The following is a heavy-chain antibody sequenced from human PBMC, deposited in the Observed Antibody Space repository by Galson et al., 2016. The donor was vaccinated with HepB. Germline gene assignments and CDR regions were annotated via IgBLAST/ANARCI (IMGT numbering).Heavy chain of an antibody. J-gene: IGHJ6*02. Sequence: SVKVSCKASGYTFTRYLTHWVRQAPGQRLEWMGWINAGNGNTLYSQKFQERITITRDTSASTVYLELRSLKSEDTAVYYCARVCRYSCHYDYGIDVWGPGTTVTVSS. V-gene: IGHV1-3*01. CDR3: ARVCRYSCHYDYGIDV. D-gene: IGHD2-21*01. CDR2: INAGNGNT. CDR1: GYTFTRYL.